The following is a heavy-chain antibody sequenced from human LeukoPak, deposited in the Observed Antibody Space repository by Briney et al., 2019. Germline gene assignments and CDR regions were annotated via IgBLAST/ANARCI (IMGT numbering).Heavy chain of an antibody. Sequence: SETLSLTCTVSGGSISSYYWSWIRQPPGKGLEWIGYIYYSGSTNYNPSLKSRVTISVDTSKNQFSRKLSSVTAADTAVYYCARDLVHHLGYCSSTSCRVGYFDLWGRGTLVTVSS. J-gene: IGHJ2*01. CDR2: IYYSGST. D-gene: IGHD2-2*01. V-gene: IGHV4-59*01. CDR1: GGSISSYY. CDR3: ARDLVHHLGYCSSTSCRVGYFDL.